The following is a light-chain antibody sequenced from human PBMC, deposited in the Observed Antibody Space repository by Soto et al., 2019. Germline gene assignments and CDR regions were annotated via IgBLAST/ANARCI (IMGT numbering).Light chain of an antibody. CDR1: RSDVGGYNY. V-gene: IGLV2-8*01. CDR2: EVS. CDR3: SSYAGSNNLV. Sequence: QSALTQPPSASGSPGQSVTISCTGTRSDVGGYNYVSWYHQHPGKAPKLMIYEVSKRPSGVPERFSGSKSGNTASLTVSGLQAEDEADYYCSSYAGSNNLVFGGGTKLTVL. J-gene: IGLJ2*01.